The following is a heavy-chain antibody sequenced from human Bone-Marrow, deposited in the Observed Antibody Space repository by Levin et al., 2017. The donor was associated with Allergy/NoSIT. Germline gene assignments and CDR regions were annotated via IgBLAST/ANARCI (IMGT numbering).Heavy chain of an antibody. CDR3: ARSKGAYPLKFAFDF. Sequence: SVQGRFTIFRDNANNSLFLPMNSLRAEDTAVYYCARSKGAYPLKFAFDFWGQGTVVTVSS. D-gene: IGHD3-16*01. J-gene: IGHJ3*01. V-gene: IGHV3-21*01.